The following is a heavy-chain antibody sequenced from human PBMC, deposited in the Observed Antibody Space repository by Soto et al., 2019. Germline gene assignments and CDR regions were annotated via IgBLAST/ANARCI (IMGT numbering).Heavy chain of an antibody. Sequence: SVKVSCKASGGTFSSYAISWVRQAPGQGLEWMGGIIPIFGTANYAQKFQGRVTITADESTSTAYMELSSLRSEDTAVYYCARGSTYYYDSSGYYYVYWGQGTLVTVSS. V-gene: IGHV1-69*13. CDR2: IIPIFGTA. D-gene: IGHD3-22*01. CDR1: GGTFSSYA. CDR3: ARGSTYYYDSSGYYYVY. J-gene: IGHJ4*02.